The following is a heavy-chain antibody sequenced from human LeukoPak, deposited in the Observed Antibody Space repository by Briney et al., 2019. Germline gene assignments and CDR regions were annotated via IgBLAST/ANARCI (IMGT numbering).Heavy chain of an antibody. V-gene: IGHV4-39*01. CDR1: GGSISSSSYY. D-gene: IGHD3-22*01. Sequence: SETLSLTCTVSGGSISSSSYYWGWIRQPPGKGLEWIGSIYYSGSTYYNPSLKSRVTISVDTSKNQFSLKLSSVTAADTAVYXXXXXXXXXGSSGLEGVEYFQHWGQGTLVTVSS. CDR3: XXXXXXXGSSGLEGVEYFQH. J-gene: IGHJ1*01. CDR2: IYYSGST.